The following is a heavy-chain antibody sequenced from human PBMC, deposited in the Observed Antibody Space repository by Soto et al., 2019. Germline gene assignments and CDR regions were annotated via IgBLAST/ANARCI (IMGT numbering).Heavy chain of an antibody. Sequence: EVQLVESGGGLVQPGRSLRLSCAASGFTFDDYAMHWVRQAPGKGLEWVSGISWNSGSIGYADSVKGRFTISRDNAKNSLYLQMNSLRAEDTALYYCANTYYDSSRGSAFDIWGQGTMVTVSS. D-gene: IGHD3-22*01. CDR3: ANTYYDSSRGSAFDI. V-gene: IGHV3-9*01. J-gene: IGHJ3*02. CDR2: ISWNSGSI. CDR1: GFTFDDYA.